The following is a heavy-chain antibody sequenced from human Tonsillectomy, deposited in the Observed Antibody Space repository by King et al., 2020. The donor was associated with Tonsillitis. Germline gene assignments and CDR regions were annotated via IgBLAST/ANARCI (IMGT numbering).Heavy chain of an antibody. J-gene: IGHJ5*02. D-gene: IGHD4-11*01. V-gene: IGHV4-59*13. CDR2: IYYTGST. Sequence: QLQESGPGLVKPSETLSLTCTVSGPPISSSYWSWIRQPPGKGLEWIGYIYYTGSTVYNPSLKSRVTISVDMSKNQFSLNLTSVTAADTAVYFCARGQGLHPVDPWGQGTLVTVSS. CDR3: ARGQGLHPVDP. CDR1: GPPISSSY.